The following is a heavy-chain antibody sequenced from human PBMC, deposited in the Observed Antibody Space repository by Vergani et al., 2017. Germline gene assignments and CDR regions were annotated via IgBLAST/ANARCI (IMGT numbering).Heavy chain of an antibody. V-gene: IGHV3-7*01. CDR2: INLDGSET. CDR3: ARDFLCDSSGYYPSWWYFDL. D-gene: IGHD3-22*01. CDR1: GFSFSSYW. Sequence: EVQLVESGGGLVQPGGSLRLSCAASGFSFSSYWMSWVRQAPGKGLEWVANINLDGSETYYVDSVKGRFTIARDNAKNSLYLQMNSLRAEDTAVYYCARDFLCDSSGYYPSWWYFDLWGRGTLVTVSS. J-gene: IGHJ2*01.